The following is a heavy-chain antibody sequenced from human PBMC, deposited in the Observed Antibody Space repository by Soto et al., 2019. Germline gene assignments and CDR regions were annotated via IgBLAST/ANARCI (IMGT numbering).Heavy chain of an antibody. V-gene: IGHV3-7*01. CDR1: GFSFSSVW. CDR3: VTDLNWQGH. J-gene: IGHJ4*02. CDR2: IKYDGSEE. Sequence: GGSLRLSCVVSGFSFSSVWMTWVRQASGKGLECVANIKYDGSEEYYVDSVKGRFTISRDNAKNSLYLQMNSLRDEDSAVYYCVTDLNWQGHWGQGTLVTVSS.